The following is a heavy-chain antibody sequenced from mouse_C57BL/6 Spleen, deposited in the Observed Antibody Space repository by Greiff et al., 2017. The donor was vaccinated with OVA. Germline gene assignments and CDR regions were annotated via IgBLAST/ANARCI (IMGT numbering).Heavy chain of an antibody. CDR3: ARSITTVVAANYFDY. V-gene: IGHV1-9*01. J-gene: IGHJ2*01. CDR2: ILPGSGST. CDR1: GYTFTGYW. Sequence: VQLQQSGAELMKPGASVKLSCKATGYTFTGYWIEWVKQRPGHGLEWIGEILPGSGSTNYNEKFKGKATFTADTSSNPAYMQLSSLTTENSAIYYCARSITTVVAANYFDYWGQGTTLTVSS. D-gene: IGHD1-1*01.